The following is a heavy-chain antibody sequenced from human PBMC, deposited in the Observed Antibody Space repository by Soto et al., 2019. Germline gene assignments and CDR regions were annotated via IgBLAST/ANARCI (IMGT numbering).Heavy chain of an antibody. V-gene: IGHV3-11*01. J-gene: IGHJ6*03. D-gene: IGHD2-15*01. CDR3: ARSYCSGGSCYSGRTVYYYMDV. Sequence: PGGSLRLSCAASGFTFSDYYMSWIRQAPGKGLEWVSYISSSGSTIYYADSVKGRFTISRDNAKNSLYLQMNSLRAEDTAVYYCARSYCSGGSCYSGRTVYYYMDVWGKGTTVTVSS. CDR2: ISSSGSTI. CDR1: GFTFSDYY.